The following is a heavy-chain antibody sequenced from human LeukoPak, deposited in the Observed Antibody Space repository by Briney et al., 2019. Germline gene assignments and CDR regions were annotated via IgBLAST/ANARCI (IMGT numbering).Heavy chain of an antibody. D-gene: IGHD6-6*01. Sequence: SETLSLTCTVSGGSISSYYWSWLRQPPGKGLEWIGYIYYSGSTNYNPSLKSRVTISVDTSKNQFSLKLSSVTAADTAVYYCAAYSSSSRYYYYMDVWGKGTTVTVSS. V-gene: IGHV4-59*01. CDR2: IYYSGST. CDR3: AAYSSSSRYYYYMDV. CDR1: GGSISSYY. J-gene: IGHJ6*03.